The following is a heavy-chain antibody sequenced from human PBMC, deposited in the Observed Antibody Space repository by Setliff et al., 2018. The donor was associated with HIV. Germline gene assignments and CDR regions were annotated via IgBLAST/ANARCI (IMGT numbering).Heavy chain of an antibody. J-gene: IGHJ4*02. CDR2: IYYSGST. CDR3: ATRPRIAARPFDY. CDR1: GGSISSGTYY. V-gene: IGHV4-31*03. Sequence: PSETLSLTCTVSGGSISSGTYYWSWIRQHPGKGLEWIGYIYYSGSTYYNPSLKSRVTISVDTSRNQFSLKLSSVTAADTAVYYCATRPRIAARPFDYWGQGMLVTVSS. D-gene: IGHD6-6*01.